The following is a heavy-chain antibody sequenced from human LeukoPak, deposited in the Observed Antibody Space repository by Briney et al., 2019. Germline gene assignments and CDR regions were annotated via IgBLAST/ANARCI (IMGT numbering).Heavy chain of an antibody. CDR2: IIPIFGTA. Sequence: SVKVSCKASGGTFSSYAISWVRQAPGQGLEWMGGIIPIFGTANYAQKFQGRVTITMDESTSTAYMELSSLRSEDTAVYYCARSLDFWSGSYDYWGQGTLVTVSS. D-gene: IGHD3-3*01. J-gene: IGHJ4*02. V-gene: IGHV1-69*05. CDR3: ARSLDFWSGSYDY. CDR1: GGTFSSYA.